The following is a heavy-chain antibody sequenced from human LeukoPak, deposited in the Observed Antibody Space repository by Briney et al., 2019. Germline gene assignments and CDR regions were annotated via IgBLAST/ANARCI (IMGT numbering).Heavy chain of an antibody. J-gene: IGHJ4*02. D-gene: IGHD4-17*01. CDR2: ISSSSSTI. CDR1: GFTFSSYS. Sequence: PGGSLRLSCAASGFTFSSYSMNWVRQAPGKGLEWVSYISSSSSTIYYADSVKGRFTISRDNAKNSLYLQMNSLRAEDTALYYCAKDIRGGYGDYDSYFDYWGQGTLVTVSS. CDR3: AKDIRGGYGDYDSYFDY. V-gene: IGHV3-48*04.